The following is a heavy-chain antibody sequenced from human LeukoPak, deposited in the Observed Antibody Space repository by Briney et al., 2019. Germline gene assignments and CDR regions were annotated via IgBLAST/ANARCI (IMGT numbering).Heavy chain of an antibody. J-gene: IGHJ4*02. CDR2: IYNTGST. Sequence: SETLSLTCTVSGGSISSFYFNWIRQPPGKGLERIGSIYNTGSTNYNPSLKGRVTISVDTSRNQLSLHLKSVTAADTAVYYCARRFGSGHPIDYWGQGTLLTVSS. CDR3: ARRFGSGHPIDY. CDR1: GGSISSFY. V-gene: IGHV4-59*01. D-gene: IGHD3-10*01.